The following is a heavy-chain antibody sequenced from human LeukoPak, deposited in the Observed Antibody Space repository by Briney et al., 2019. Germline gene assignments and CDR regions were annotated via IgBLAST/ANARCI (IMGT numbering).Heavy chain of an antibody. CDR2: ISYDGSNK. Sequence: GGSLRLSCAASGFTFSSYGMHWVRQAPGRGLEWVAVISYDGSNKYYADSVKGRFTISRDNSKNTLYLQMNSLRAEDTAVYYCAKDHCSGGSCYLGPATYPGWVFDYWGQGTLVTVSS. D-gene: IGHD2-15*01. CDR3: AKDHCSGGSCYLGPATYPGWVFDY. CDR1: GFTFSSYG. J-gene: IGHJ4*02. V-gene: IGHV3-30*18.